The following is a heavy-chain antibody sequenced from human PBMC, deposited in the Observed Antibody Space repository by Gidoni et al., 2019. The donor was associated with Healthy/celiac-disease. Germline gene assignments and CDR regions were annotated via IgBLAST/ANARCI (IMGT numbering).Heavy chain of an antibody. CDR1: GFNFSSYA. V-gene: IGHV3-23*01. CDR3: AKGIAPRSPRYYFDY. D-gene: IGHD6-6*01. J-gene: IGHJ4*02. CDR2: ISGSWGST. Sequence: EVQLLESGGGLVQPGGSLRLSCAASGFNFSSYAMGWVRQAPGKGLEWVSAISGSWGSTYYADSVKGRFTISRDNSKNTLYLQMNSLRAEDTAVYYCAKGIAPRSPRYYFDYWGQGTLVTVSS.